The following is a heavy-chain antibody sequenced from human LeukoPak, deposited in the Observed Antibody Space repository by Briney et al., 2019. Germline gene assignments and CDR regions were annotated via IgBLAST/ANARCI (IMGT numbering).Heavy chain of an antibody. CDR1: GFTFSSYW. CDR3: ARDPRSAMVRGVKKNWFDP. CDR2: IKQDGSEK. J-gene: IGHJ5*02. Sequence: GGSLRISCAASGFTFSSYWMSWVRQAPGKGLEWVANIKQDGSEKYYVDSVKGRFTISRDNAKNSLYLQMNSLRAEDTAVYYCARDPRSAMVRGVKKNWFDPWGQGTLVTVSS. V-gene: IGHV3-7*01. D-gene: IGHD3-10*01.